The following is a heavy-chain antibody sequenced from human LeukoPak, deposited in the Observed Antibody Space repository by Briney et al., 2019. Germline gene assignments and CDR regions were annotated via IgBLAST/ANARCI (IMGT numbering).Heavy chain of an antibody. CDR3: AGSCSSSSTVVFYFDY. CDR1: GGSISSYY. V-gene: IGHV4-59*01. D-gene: IGHD6-6*01. J-gene: IGHJ4*02. CDR2: IYYSGST. Sequence: SETLSLTCTVSGGSISSYYWSWIRQPPGKGLEWIGYIYYSGSTNYNPSLKSRVTISVDTSKNQFSLKLSSVTAADTAVYYCAGSCSSSSTVVFYFDYWGQGTLVTVSS.